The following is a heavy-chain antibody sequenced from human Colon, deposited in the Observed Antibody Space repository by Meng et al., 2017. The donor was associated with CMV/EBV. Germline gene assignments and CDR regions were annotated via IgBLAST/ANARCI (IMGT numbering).Heavy chain of an antibody. CDR1: GFTFSSYG. CDR3: AKDFGAVVPADY. Sequence: CAASGFTFSSYGMHWVRQAPGKGLEWVAFIRYDGSNKYYADSVKGRFTISRDNSKNTLYLQMNSLRAEDTAVYYCAKDFGAVVPADYWGQGTLVTVSS. CDR2: IRYDGSNK. J-gene: IGHJ4*02. V-gene: IGHV3-30*02. D-gene: IGHD2-2*01.